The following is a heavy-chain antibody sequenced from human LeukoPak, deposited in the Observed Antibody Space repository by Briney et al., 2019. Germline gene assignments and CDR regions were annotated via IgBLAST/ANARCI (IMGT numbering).Heavy chain of an antibody. D-gene: IGHD3-3*01. Sequence: GGSLRLSCAASGFTFSSYAMHWVRQAPGKGLEWVAVISYDGSNKYYADPVKGRFTISRDNSKNTLYLQMNSLRAEDTAVYYCARDGYYDFWSGYLQDDAFDIWGQGTMVTVSS. CDR1: GFTFSSYA. CDR2: ISYDGSNK. J-gene: IGHJ3*02. CDR3: ARDGYYDFWSGYLQDDAFDI. V-gene: IGHV3-30-3*01.